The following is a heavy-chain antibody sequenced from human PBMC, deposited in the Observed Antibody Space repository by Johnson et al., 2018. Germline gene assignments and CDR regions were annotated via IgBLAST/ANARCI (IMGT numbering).Heavy chain of an antibody. Sequence: QVQLVQSGAEVKKXGSSVKVXCKASGGTFSSYTISWVRQAPGQGLESMGRIIPLLGIATYAQKFQGRVTITADKSTSTAYMELSSLRSEDTAVYYCARDLGYRAPKDYYYYYMDVWGKGTTVTVSS. D-gene: IGHD3-16*02. J-gene: IGHJ6*03. CDR2: IIPLLGIA. CDR1: GGTFSSYT. V-gene: IGHV1-69*04. CDR3: ARDLGYRAPKDYYYYYMDV.